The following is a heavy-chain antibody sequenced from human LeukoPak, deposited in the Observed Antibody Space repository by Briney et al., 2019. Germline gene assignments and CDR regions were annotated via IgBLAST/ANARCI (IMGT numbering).Heavy chain of an antibody. CDR2: ISDSGDST. V-gene: IGHV3-23*01. Sequence: PGGSLRLSCAASGFTFSSYAMSWVRQAPGKGLEGVAVISDSGDSTYFADSVKGRFTISRDNSKNTLYLQMSSLRVDATALYYCAKDRIAAAQGVYYWGQGTLVTVSS. D-gene: IGHD6-13*01. CDR1: GFTFSSYA. CDR3: AKDRIAAAQGVYY. J-gene: IGHJ4*02.